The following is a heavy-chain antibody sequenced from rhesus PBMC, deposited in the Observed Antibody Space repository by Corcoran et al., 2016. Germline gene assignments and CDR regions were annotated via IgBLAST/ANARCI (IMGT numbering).Heavy chain of an antibody. J-gene: IGHJ4*01. CDR3: ARGSIAAAGTHYFDY. D-gene: IGHD6-25*01. CDR2: ISGSSGST. CDR1: GGSVSSSNW. Sequence: QVQLQESGPGLVKPSETLSLTCAVSGGSVSSSNWWSWIRQPPGKGMEWIGYISGSSGSTYYNPSLKSRVTISTDTSKNQFSLKLSSVTTADTAVYYCARGSIAAAGTHYFDYWGQGVLVTVSS. V-gene: IGHV4-65*01.